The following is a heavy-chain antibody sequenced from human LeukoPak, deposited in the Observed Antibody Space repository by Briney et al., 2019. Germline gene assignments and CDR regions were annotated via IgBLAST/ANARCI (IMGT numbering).Heavy chain of an antibody. D-gene: IGHD1-26*01. CDR3: ARVGSGSFNWFDT. J-gene: IGHJ5*02. CDR1: GGSVSSGSYY. V-gene: IGHV4-61*01. Sequence: PSETLSLTCTVSGGSVSSGSYYWSWIRQPPGKGLEWIGYIYYSGSTNYNPSLKSRVTISVDTSKNQFSLKLSSVTAADTAVYYCARVGSGSFNWFDTWGQGTLVTVSS. CDR2: IYYSGST.